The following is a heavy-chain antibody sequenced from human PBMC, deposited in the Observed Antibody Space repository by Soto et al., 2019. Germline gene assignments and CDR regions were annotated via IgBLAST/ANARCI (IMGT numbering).Heavy chain of an antibody. CDR2: IYPGDSET. Sequence: PGESLKISCEGSGYSFTNNWIGWVRQMPGKDLEWMGIIYPGDSETRYSPSFQGQVTISADKSISTAYLQWSSLKASDTAIYYCARRGRILHQGYLFFAMDVWGQGTTVTVSS. CDR1: GYSFTNNW. V-gene: IGHV5-51*01. D-gene: IGHD2-15*01. CDR3: ARRGRILHQGYLFFAMDV. J-gene: IGHJ6*02.